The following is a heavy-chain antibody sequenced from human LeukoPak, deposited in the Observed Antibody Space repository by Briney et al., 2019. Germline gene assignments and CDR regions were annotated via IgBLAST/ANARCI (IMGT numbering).Heavy chain of an antibody. CDR3: ARGPYSSSSYYYDY. CDR1: GYTFITNDY. D-gene: IGHD6-6*01. Sequence: ASVKVSCTASGYTFITNDYIYWVRPAPGQGLEWMGIINPSAGSTSYAQKFQGRVTMTRDTSTNTVYIELSSLRSDDTAVYYCARGPYSSSSYYYDYWGQGTPVTVSS. J-gene: IGHJ4*02. CDR2: INPSAGST. V-gene: IGHV1-46*01.